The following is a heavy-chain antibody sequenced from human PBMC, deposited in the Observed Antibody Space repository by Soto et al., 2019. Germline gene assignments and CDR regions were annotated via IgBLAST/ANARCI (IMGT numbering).Heavy chain of an antibody. V-gene: IGHV3-23*01. D-gene: IGHD6-6*01. J-gene: IGHJ4*02. CDR2: ISGSGGST. CDR3: ASGGRWDYSSSSAVDY. Sequence: QAGGSLRLSCAASGFTFSSYAMSWVRQAPGKGLEWVSAISGSGGSTYYADSVKGRFTISRDNSKNTLYLQMNSLRAEDTAVYYCASGGRWDYSSSSAVDYWGQGTLVTVSS. CDR1: GFTFSSYA.